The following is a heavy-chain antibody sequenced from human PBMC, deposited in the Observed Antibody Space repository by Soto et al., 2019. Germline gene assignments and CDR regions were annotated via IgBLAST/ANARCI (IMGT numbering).Heavy chain of an antibody. CDR2: INPNSGGT. CDR1: GYTFTGYY. D-gene: IGHD3-16*02. J-gene: IGHJ6*02. CDR3: ASLGELSLTYYYYGMDV. V-gene: IGHV1-2*02. Sequence: ASVKVSCKASGYTFTGYYMHWVRQAPGQGLEWMGWINPNSGGTNYAQKFQGRVTMTRDTSSSTAYMELSRLRSDDTAVYYCASLGELSLTYYYYGMDVWGQGTTVTVSS.